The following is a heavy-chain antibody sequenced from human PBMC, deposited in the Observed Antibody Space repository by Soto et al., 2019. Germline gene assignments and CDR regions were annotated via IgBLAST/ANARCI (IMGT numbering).Heavy chain of an antibody. J-gene: IGHJ4*02. CDR3: ARDRLGYGVDY. V-gene: IGHV4-31*03. CDR1: GGSISSGGYY. Sequence: SETLSLTCTVSGGSISSGGYYWSWIRQHPGKGLEWIGYIYYSGSTYYNPSLKSRVTISVDTSKNQFSLKLSSVTAADTAVYYCARDRLGYGVDYWGQGTLVTVSS. CDR2: IYYSGST. D-gene: IGHD4-17*01.